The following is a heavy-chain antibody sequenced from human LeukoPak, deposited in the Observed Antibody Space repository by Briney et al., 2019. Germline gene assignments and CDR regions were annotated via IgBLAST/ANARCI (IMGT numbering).Heavy chain of an antibody. V-gene: IGHV1-18*01. CDR2: ISAYNGNT. D-gene: IGHD2-15*01. J-gene: IGHJ5*02. CDR1: GYTFTSYG. CDR3: AREYIAHWFDP. Sequence: ASVKVSCKASGYTFTSYGISWVRQAPGQGLEWMGWISAYNGNTNYAKELQGRVTTNTDTSARTTYMELRSLRSDDTAVYYCAREYIAHWFDPWGQGTLVTVSS.